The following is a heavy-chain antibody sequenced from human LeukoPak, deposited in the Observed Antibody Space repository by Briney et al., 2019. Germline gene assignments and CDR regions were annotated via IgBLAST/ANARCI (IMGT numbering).Heavy chain of an antibody. Sequence: PSETLSLTCTVSGGSLTGYFWSWIRQPTGKGLEWVGYVFYEGNTNYNPSLKSRVTTSVDTSKNQFSLRLNSVTAADTAVYYCARQRQYQLLAYYFDYWGQGTLVTVSS. V-gene: IGHV4-59*08. CDR1: GGSLTGYF. CDR3: ARQRQYQLLAYYFDY. CDR2: VFYEGNT. J-gene: IGHJ4*02. D-gene: IGHD2-2*01.